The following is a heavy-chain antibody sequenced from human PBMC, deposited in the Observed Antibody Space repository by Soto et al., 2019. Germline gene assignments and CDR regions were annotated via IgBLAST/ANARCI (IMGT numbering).Heavy chain of an antibody. CDR3: ARDIEYSSSPSSY. D-gene: IGHD6-6*01. V-gene: IGHV1-2*02. CDR2: INPNSGGT. CDR1: GYTFTGYY. Sequence: ASVKVSCKASGYTFTGYYMHCVRQAPGQGLEWMGWINPNSGGTNYAQKFQGRVTMTRDTSISTAYMELSRLRSDDTAVYYCARDIEYSSSPSSYWGQGTLVTVTS. J-gene: IGHJ4*02.